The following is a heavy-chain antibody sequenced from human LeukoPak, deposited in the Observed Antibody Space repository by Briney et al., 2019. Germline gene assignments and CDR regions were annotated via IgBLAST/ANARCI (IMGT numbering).Heavy chain of an antibody. CDR2: VRSKAYGETA. Sequence: GGSLRLSCTASGFTYGDYVMSWVRQAPGKGLEWVGFVRSKAYGETAEYAASVKGRFTISRDDSKSIAYLQMNILKSEDTAVYYCSRGYYYGSGTPVWFDPWGQGTLVTVSS. CDR1: GFTYGDYV. V-gene: IGHV3-49*04. J-gene: IGHJ5*02. D-gene: IGHD3-10*01. CDR3: SRGYYYGSGTPVWFDP.